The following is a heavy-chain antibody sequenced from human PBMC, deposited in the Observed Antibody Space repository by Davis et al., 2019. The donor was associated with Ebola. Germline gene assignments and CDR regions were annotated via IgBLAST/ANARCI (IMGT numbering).Heavy chain of an antibody. V-gene: IGHV4-59*12. CDR1: GGSFSGYY. Sequence: SETLSLTCAVYGGSFSGYYWSWIRQPPGKGLEWIGYIYYSGSTNYNPSLKSRVTISVDTSKNQFSLKLSSVTAADTAVYYCARDGTGTGTQIDYWGQGTLVTVSS. CDR3: ARDGTGTGTQIDY. CDR2: IYYSGST. D-gene: IGHD7-27*01. J-gene: IGHJ4*02.